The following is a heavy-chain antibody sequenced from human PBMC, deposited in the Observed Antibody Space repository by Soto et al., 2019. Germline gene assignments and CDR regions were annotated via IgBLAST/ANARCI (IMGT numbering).Heavy chain of an antibody. CDR3: TRDHGYVYGMDV. D-gene: IGHD5-12*01. Sequence: EVQLVESGGGLVQPGVSLRLSCAASGFTFSTYSMNWVRQAPGKGLEWISYITKSSRTIYYADSVKGRFTISRDNAKNSLYLQMNSLRAEDTAVYYCTRDHGYVYGMDVWGQGTTVTVSS. V-gene: IGHV3-48*01. CDR1: GFTFSTYS. CDR2: ITKSSRTI. J-gene: IGHJ6*02.